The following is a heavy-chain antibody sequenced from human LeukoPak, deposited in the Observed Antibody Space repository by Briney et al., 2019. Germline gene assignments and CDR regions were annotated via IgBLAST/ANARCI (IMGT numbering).Heavy chain of an antibody. D-gene: IGHD3-22*01. CDR1: GYTFTGYY. J-gene: IGHJ2*01. CDR2: INPNSGGT. CDR3: ARDSLDITMIVVVPTWYFDL. V-gene: IGHV1-2*02. Sequence: ASVKVSCKASGYTFTGYYMHWVRQAPGQGLEWMGWINPNSGGTNYAQKFQGRVTMTRDTSISTAYMELSRLRSDDTAVYYCARDSLDITMIVVVPTWYFDLWGRGTLVTVSS.